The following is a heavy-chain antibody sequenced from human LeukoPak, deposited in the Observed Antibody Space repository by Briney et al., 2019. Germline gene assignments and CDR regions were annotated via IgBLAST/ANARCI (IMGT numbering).Heavy chain of an antibody. CDR1: GFTFSGSA. CDR2: ISYDGSNK. D-gene: IGHD3-22*01. J-gene: IGHJ4*02. Sequence: GRSLRLSCAASGFTFSGSAMHWVRQAPGKGLEWVAVISYDGSNKYYADSVKGRFTISRDNSKNTLYLQMNSLRAEDTAVYYCAREMATMIRTFDYWGQGTLVTVSS. V-gene: IGHV3-30-3*01. CDR3: AREMATMIRTFDY.